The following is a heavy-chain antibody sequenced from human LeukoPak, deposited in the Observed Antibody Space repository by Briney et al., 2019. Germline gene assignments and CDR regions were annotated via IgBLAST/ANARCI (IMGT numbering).Heavy chain of an antibody. J-gene: IGHJ6*03. CDR2: IYTSGST. CDR1: GGSISSGSYY. CDR3: ARAIRSYYMDV. V-gene: IGHV4-61*02. Sequence: SQTLSLTCTVSGGSISSGSYYWSSIRQPAGKGLEWIGRIYTSGSTNYNPSLKSRVTISVDTSKNQFSLKLSSVTAADTAVYYCARAIRSYYMDVWGKGTTVTVSS. D-gene: IGHD3-3*02.